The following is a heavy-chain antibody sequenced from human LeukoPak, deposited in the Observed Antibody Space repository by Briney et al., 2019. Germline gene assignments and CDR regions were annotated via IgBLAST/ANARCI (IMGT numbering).Heavy chain of an antibody. Sequence: PGGSLRLSCEASGFTFSSYSMNWVGQAPGKGLEGISLISSSSTTIYYADSVKGRFTISRDNAKNSLYLLLNSLRDEDTAVYYCASRGYSYGRLFDYWGQGTLVTVSS. J-gene: IGHJ4*02. CDR1: GFTFSSYS. D-gene: IGHD5-18*01. CDR3: ASRGYSYGRLFDY. CDR2: ISSSSTTI. V-gene: IGHV3-48*02.